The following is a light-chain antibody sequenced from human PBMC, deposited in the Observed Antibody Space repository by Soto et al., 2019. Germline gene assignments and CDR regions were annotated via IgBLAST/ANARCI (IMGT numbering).Light chain of an antibody. CDR1: SSNIGAGYD. CDR2: GNS. V-gene: IGLV1-40*01. J-gene: IGLJ1*01. CDR3: KSYDSSLSALYV. Sequence: QSALTQPPSVSGAPGQRVTISCTGSSSNIGAGYDVHWYQQLPGTAPKLLIYGNSNRPSGVPDRFSGSKSGTSASLAITRLQAEDEADYYCKSYDSSLSALYVFGTGTKRTVL.